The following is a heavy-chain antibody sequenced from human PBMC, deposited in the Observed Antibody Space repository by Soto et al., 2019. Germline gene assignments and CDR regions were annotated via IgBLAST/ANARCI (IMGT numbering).Heavy chain of an antibody. CDR1: GGSISSGGYY. D-gene: IGHD3-22*01. Sequence: QVQLQESGPGLVKPSQTLSLTCTVSGGSISSGGYYWSWIRQHPGKGLGWIGYIYYSGSTYYNPSLKSRVTISVDTSKNQFSLKLSSVTAADTAVYYCASVYSSGYYHWFDPWGQGTLVTVSS. V-gene: IGHV4-31*03. CDR3: ASVYSSGYYHWFDP. CDR2: IYYSGST. J-gene: IGHJ5*02.